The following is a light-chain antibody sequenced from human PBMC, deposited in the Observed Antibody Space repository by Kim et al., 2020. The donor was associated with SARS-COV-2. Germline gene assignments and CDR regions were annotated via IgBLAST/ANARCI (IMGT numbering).Light chain of an antibody. CDR2: GAS. CDR3: QQRGS. CDR1: QSVTNN. Sequence: ATLHLSPGERATLSCRASQSVTNNLAWYQQKPGQAPRLLMYGASSRATGIPARFSGSGSGTDFTLTISSLEPEDFAIYYCQQRGSFGQGTRLEIK. V-gene: IGKV3-11*01. J-gene: IGKJ5*01.